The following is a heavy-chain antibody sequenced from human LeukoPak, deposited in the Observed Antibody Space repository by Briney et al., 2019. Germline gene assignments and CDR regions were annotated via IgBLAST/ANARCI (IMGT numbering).Heavy chain of an antibody. D-gene: IGHD5-18*01. J-gene: IGHJ4*02. V-gene: IGHV1-68*01. CDR1: GYTFTYCS. CDR2: ITLYNGNT. CDR3: ARYGDTAMGRGY. Sequence: GASVKVSCKASGYTFTYCSLHWLQQAPGQGLERMRWITLYNGNTNYAKKFPGRVTITRDMSLRTAYIELSSLRSEDSAVYYWARYGDTAMGRGYWGQGTLVTVSS.